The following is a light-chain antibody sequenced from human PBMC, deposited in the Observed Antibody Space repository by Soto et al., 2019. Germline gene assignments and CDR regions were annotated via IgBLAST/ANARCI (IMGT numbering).Light chain of an antibody. Sequence: QAVVTQEPSLTVSPGGTVTLTCGSSTGAVTNGHYPYWFQQKPGQAPRTLIYDTTNRRSWTPARFSGSLLGGKAALTLSGAQAEDEADYFCQVWDSSTDHCVFGTGTKVTLL. V-gene: IGLV7-46*01. J-gene: IGLJ1*01. CDR2: DTT. CDR3: QVWDSSTDHCV. CDR1: TGAVTNGHY.